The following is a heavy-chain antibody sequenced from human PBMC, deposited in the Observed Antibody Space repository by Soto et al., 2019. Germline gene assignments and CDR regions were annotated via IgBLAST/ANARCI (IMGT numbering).Heavy chain of an antibody. J-gene: IGHJ6*02. CDR2: IYYTGDA. D-gene: IGHD3-16*01. Sequence: SETLSLTCSVSGDSFTNHYWSWIRQAPGKGLEWIGYIYYTGDAKYTSSLQSRVTISGDAPKRQVCLSLTSVTAAHTASYYCARGGEGMDVWGPGNSVTVSS. CDR3: ARGGEGMDV. V-gene: IGHV4-59*11. CDR1: GDSFTNHY.